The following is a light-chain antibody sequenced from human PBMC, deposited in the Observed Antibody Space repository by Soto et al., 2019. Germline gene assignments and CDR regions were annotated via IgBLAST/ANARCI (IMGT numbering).Light chain of an antibody. Sequence: QSALTQPASVSGSPGQSITISCTGSSSDVGDYNYDSWYQQHPDKAPKLMIYDVSNRPSGVSDRFSGSKSGNTASLTISGLQAEDDADYYCSSYSGSSTSVLFGGGTKLTVL. CDR3: SSYSGSSTSVL. J-gene: IGLJ2*01. CDR2: DVS. CDR1: SSDVGDYNY. V-gene: IGLV2-14*01.